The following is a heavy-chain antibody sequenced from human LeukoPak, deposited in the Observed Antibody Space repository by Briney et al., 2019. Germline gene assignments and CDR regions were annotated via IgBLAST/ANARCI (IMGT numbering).Heavy chain of an antibody. CDR3: ARGDYYDSSGYYPDAFDI. V-gene: IGHV4-59*01. CDR2: IYYSGST. Sequence: SETLSLTCAVYGGSFSGYYWSWIRQPPGKGLEWIGYIYYSGSTNYNPSLKSRVTISVDTSKNQFSLKLSSVTAADTAVYYCARGDYYDSSGYYPDAFDIWGQGTMVTVSS. D-gene: IGHD3-22*01. CDR1: GGSFSGYY. J-gene: IGHJ3*02.